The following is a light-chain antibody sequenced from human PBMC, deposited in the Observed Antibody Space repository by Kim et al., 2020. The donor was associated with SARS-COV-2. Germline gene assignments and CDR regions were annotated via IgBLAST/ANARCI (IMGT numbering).Light chain of an antibody. CDR3: QSYNRDNVL. J-gene: IGLJ2*01. CDR2: EDD. V-gene: IGLV6-57*04. CDR1: SGSIDDNY. Sequence: NFMLTQPHSVSESPGKTVTISCTRSSGSIDDNYVQWYQQRPDGVPTAVIYEDDQRPSGVSDRFSGSIDNSSNSASLTISGLRTEDEADYYCQSYNRDNVLFGGGTQLTVL.